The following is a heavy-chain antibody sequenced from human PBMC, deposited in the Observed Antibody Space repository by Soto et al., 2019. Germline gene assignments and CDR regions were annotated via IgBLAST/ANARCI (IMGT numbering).Heavy chain of an antibody. CDR1: GFTFSSYA. CDR3: ARPLAVAGNY. V-gene: IGHV3-30-3*01. Sequence: QVQLVESGGGVVQPGRSLRLSCAASGFTFSSYAMHWVRQAPGKGLEWVAVISYDGSNKYYADSVKGRFTISRDNSKNTLYLQMNSLRAEDTAVYYCARPLAVAGNYRGQLTLVTVSS. D-gene: IGHD6-19*01. J-gene: IGHJ4*02. CDR2: ISYDGSNK.